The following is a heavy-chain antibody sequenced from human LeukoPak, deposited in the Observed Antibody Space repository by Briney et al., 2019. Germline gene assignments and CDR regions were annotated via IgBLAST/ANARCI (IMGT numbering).Heavy chain of an antibody. J-gene: IGHJ5*02. CDR2: IYTTGVN. Sequence: SQTLSLTCSVSGDSISHGTYYWSWIRQPAGQGLEWIGRIYTTGVNNYNPSLKTRVTISVDPSLNQFSLDLTSVTAADTAVYYCAREFLASRRNWVDPWGQGTLVTVSS. D-gene: IGHD6-6*01. CDR1: GDSISHGTYY. V-gene: IGHV4-61*02. CDR3: AREFLASRRNWVDP.